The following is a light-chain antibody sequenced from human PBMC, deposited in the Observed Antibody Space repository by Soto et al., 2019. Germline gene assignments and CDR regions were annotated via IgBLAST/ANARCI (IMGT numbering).Light chain of an antibody. CDR1: QSVSSNS. CDR3: QQFGGSPPSWT. Sequence: ESVLTQSPGTLSLSPGERATLSCRASQSVSSNSLAWYQQKPGQDPRLLMYGASSRATDTPDRFSGSGSGTDVSVPISGLELEGVAVYYCQQFGGSPPSWTFGQGTKVEI. J-gene: IGKJ1*01. CDR2: GAS. V-gene: IGKV3-20*01.